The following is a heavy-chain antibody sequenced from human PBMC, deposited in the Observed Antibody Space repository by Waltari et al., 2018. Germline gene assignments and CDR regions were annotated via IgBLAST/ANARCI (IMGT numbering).Heavy chain of an antibody. CDR3: ARDATVTTSIDY. CDR1: GFTFSSYS. V-gene: IGHV3-21*03. Sequence: EVQLVESGGGLVKPGGSLRLSCAASGFTFSSYSMNWVRQAPGKGVEGVSSSRSSSSYIYYADSVKGRFTISRDNAKNSLYLQMNSLRAEDTAVYYCARDATVTTSIDYWGQGTLVTVSS. D-gene: IGHD4-4*01. CDR2: SRSSSSYI. J-gene: IGHJ4*02.